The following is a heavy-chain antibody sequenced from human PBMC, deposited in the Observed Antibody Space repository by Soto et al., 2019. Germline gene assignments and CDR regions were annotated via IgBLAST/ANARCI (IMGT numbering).Heavy chain of an antibody. V-gene: IGHV1-18*01. Sequence: QVQLVQSGAEVKKPGASVKVSCKASGYTFTSYGISWVRQAPGQGLEWMGWISADNGNTNYAQKLQGRVTMTTDTTTRTACMERRSLTSDQTAVYCCARDRATTRGCFDPWGQGTLVTVSS. J-gene: IGHJ5*02. D-gene: IGHD1-26*01. CDR1: GYTFTSYG. CDR3: ARDRATTRGCFDP. CDR2: ISADNGNT.